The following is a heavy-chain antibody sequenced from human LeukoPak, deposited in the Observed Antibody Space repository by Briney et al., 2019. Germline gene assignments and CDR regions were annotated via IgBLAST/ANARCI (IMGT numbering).Heavy chain of an antibody. CDR2: IYYSGST. CDR3: ARDLTGGAPDFDY. V-gene: IGHV4-59*12. CDR1: GGSISSYY. J-gene: IGHJ4*02. Sequence: PSETLSLTCTVSGGSISSYYWSWIRQPPGKGLEWIGYIYYSGSTNYNPSLKSRVTMSVDTSKNQFSLKLSSVTAADTAVYYCARDLTGGAPDFDYWGQGTLVTVSS. D-gene: IGHD3-10*01.